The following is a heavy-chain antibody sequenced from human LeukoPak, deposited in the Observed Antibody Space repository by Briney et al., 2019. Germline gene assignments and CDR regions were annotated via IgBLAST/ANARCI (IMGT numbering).Heavy chain of an antibody. CDR3: AKPDTETDIVVVVAAPPPFDY. Sequence: GGSLRLSCAASGFTFSSYSMNWVRQAPGKGLEWVAVISYDGSNKYYADSVKGRFTISRDNSKNTLYLQMNSLRAEDTAVYYCAKPDTETDIVVVVAAPPPFDYWGQGTLVTVSS. CDR1: GFTFSSYS. D-gene: IGHD2-15*01. J-gene: IGHJ4*02. V-gene: IGHV3-30*18. CDR2: ISYDGSNK.